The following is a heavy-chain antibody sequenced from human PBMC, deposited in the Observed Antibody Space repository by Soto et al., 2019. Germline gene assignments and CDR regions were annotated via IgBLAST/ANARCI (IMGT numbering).Heavy chain of an antibody. D-gene: IGHD3-16*02. CDR2: ISSSSSYI. CDR3: ARDPYYDYVWGSYRYSQFYGMDV. Sequence: GGSLRLSCAASGFTFGTAWMIWVRQAPGKGLEWVSSISSSSSYIYYADSVKGRFTISRDNAKNSLYLQMNSLRAEDTAVYYCARDPYYDYVWGSYRYSQFYGMDVWGQGTTVTV. CDR1: GFTFGTAW. V-gene: IGHV3-21*01. J-gene: IGHJ6*02.